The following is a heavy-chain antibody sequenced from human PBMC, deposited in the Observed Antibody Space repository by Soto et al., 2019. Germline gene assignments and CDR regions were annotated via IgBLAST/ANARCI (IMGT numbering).Heavy chain of an antibody. J-gene: IGHJ6*02. CDR3: ARDIITVIGGEIYYYFGMDV. Sequence: SETLSLTCTVSDDSFKDSYWSWIRQPPGKGLECIGYIFHSGDINYNPSLKSRVTLSLDTSKNQFSLNLTSVTAADTATYYCARDIITVIGGEIYYYFGMDVWGQGTTVTVSS. V-gene: IGHV4-59*12. CDR2: IFHSGDI. D-gene: IGHD3-10*01. CDR1: DDSFKDSY.